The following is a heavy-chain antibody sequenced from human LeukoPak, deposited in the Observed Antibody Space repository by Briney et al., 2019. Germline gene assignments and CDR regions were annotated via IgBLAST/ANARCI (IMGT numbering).Heavy chain of an antibody. CDR2: INHSGST. CDR1: GGSFSGYY. D-gene: IGHD3-9*01. J-gene: IGHJ4*02. CDR3: ARDPFNWSTTGGDY. V-gene: IGHV4-34*01. Sequence: SETLSLTCAVYGGSFSGYYWSWIRQPPGKGLEWIGEINHSGSTNYNPSLKSRVTISVDTSKNQFSLKPSSVTAADTAVYYCARDPFNWSTTGGDYWGQGTLVTVSS.